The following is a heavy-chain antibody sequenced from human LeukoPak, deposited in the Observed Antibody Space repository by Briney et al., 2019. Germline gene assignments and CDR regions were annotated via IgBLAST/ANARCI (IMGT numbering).Heavy chain of an antibody. Sequence: SETLSLTCTVSGGSISSGSYYWTWIRQPAGKGLAWIGRISIRENTYYNPSLKSRVTISLDTSKNEFSLKLSSVTAADTAIYYCARGINGYTILDYWGQGTLVTVSS. D-gene: IGHD2-2*02. CDR1: GGSISSGSYY. CDR2: ISIRENT. V-gene: IGHV4-61*02. CDR3: ARGINGYTILDY. J-gene: IGHJ4*02.